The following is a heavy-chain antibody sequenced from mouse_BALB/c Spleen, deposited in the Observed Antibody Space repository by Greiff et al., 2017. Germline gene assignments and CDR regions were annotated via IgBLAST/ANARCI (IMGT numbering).Heavy chain of an antibody. CDR3: ARYYGSRGPYYAMDY. Sequence: EVQLQQSGPSLVKPSQTLSLTCSVTGDSITSGYWNWIRKFPGNKLEYMGYISYSGSTYYNPSLKSRISITRDTSKNQYYLQLNSVTTEDTATYYCARYYGSRGPYYAMDYWGQGTSVTVSS. V-gene: IGHV3-8*02. J-gene: IGHJ4*01. CDR1: GDSITSGY. CDR2: ISYSGST. D-gene: IGHD1-1*01.